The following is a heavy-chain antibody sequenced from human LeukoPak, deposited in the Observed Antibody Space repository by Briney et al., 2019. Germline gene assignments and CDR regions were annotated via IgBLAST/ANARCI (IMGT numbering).Heavy chain of an antibody. CDR3: AASRKYQLLMDV. Sequence: ASVKVSCKASGFTFTSSAMQWVRQARGQRLEWIGWIVVGSGNTNYAQKFQERVTITRDMSTSTAYMELSSLRSEDTAVYYCAASRKYQLLMDVWGKGTTVTVSS. D-gene: IGHD2-2*01. CDR2: IVVGSGNT. V-gene: IGHV1-58*02. J-gene: IGHJ6*03. CDR1: GFTFTSSA.